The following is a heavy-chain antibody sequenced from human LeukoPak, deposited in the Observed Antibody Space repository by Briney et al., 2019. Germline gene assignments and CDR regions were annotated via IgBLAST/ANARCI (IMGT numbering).Heavy chain of an antibody. Sequence: GGSLRLSCATSGLTFSSYTMSWVRQAPGKGLEWVSTITTSDGNTYYADSVKGRFTVSRDNSKNTLFLQMNSLRAEDTAVYYCAKDGGLWVSAHWGDSWGRGTLVTVSS. J-gene: IGHJ4*02. V-gene: IGHV3-23*01. D-gene: IGHD7-27*01. CDR3: AKDGGLWVSAHWGDS. CDR1: GLTFSSYT. CDR2: ITTSDGNT.